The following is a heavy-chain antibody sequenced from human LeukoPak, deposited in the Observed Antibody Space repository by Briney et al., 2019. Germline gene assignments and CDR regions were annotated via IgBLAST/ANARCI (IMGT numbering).Heavy chain of an antibody. CDR2: TYYRSTWYN. J-gene: IGHJ5*02. CDR3: ARRLTQYDCFDP. D-gene: IGHD2-2*01. CDR1: GDSVSSNSVT. Sequence: SQTLSLTCAVSGDSVSSNSVTWNWIRQSPSRGLEWLGRTYYRSTWYNDYAVSVGGRITVNPDTSKNQFSLHLNSVTPEDTAVYYCARRLTQYDCFDPWGQGILVTVSS. V-gene: IGHV6-1*01.